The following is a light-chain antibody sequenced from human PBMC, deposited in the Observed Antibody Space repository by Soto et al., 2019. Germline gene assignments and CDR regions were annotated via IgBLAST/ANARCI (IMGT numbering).Light chain of an antibody. Sequence: ERAMTHSLATLSASPGEGGTLSCMAIQSVSSNLAWYQQKPGQAPRLLIYGASTRATGIPARFSGSGSGTEFTLTISSLQSEDFAVYYCQQYNNWPKTFGQGTKADI. J-gene: IGKJ1*01. V-gene: IGKV3-15*01. CDR1: QSVSSN. CDR2: GAS. CDR3: QQYNNWPKT.